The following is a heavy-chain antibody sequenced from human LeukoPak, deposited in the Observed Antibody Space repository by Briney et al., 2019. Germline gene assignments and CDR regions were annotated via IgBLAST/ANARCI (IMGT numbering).Heavy chain of an antibody. J-gene: IGHJ4*02. CDR3: ARAPERRCDY. Sequence: ASVNVSCKASGYTFSNYYIHWVRQAPGQGLEWMGWINPNSGVTNYAQKFQDRVTMTRDTSITTAYMELSSLRSDDAAVYYCARAPERRCDYWGQGTLVTVSS. V-gene: IGHV1-2*02. CDR2: INPNSGVT. CDR1: GYTFSNYY. D-gene: IGHD1-1*01.